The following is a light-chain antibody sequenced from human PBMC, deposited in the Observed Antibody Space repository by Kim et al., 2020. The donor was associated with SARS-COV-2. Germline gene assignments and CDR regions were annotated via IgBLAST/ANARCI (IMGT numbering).Light chain of an antibody. Sequence: SVGDREPIPGRANQSISNDLAWYQQKQGKVPKRLCYAASSLQSGVPSRFSGSRSETEFTLTISSLQPEDFATFYCLQHNSYPRTFGQGTKVEIK. CDR2: AAS. CDR1: QSISND. J-gene: IGKJ1*01. V-gene: IGKV1-17*03. CDR3: LQHNSYPRT.